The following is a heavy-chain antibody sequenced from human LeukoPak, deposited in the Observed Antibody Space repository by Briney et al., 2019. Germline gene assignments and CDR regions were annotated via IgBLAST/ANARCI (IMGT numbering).Heavy chain of an antibody. CDR2: INVNSGGT. D-gene: IGHD2-2*01. CDR1: GYTFRNTFATYG. J-gene: IGHJ4*02. V-gene: IGHV1-2*02. Sequence: ASVKVSCKASGYTFRNTFATYGIIWVRQAPGQGLGWMGWINVNSGGTKYAQKFQGRVTMTRDTSVSTAYMELSRLRSDDTAVYYCAGEYCTSNNCHAGFDYWGQGTLVTVSS. CDR3: AGEYCTSNNCHAGFDY.